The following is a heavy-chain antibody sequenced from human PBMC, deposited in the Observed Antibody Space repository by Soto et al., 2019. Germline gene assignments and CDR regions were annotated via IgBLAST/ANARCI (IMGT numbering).Heavy chain of an antibody. CDR2: ISSSGSNI. CDR1: GFTFSTYA. CDR3: ARDGNYHEY. V-gene: IGHV3-21*01. J-gene: IGHJ4*02. Sequence: EVQLVESGGGLVKPGGSLRLSCATSGFTFSTYAMTWVRQAPGKGLEWVSFISSSGSNIQYADSVEGRFTISRDDAKNSVYLQMDSLVADDTALYYCARDGNYHEYWGQGTLVSVSS. D-gene: IGHD1-26*01.